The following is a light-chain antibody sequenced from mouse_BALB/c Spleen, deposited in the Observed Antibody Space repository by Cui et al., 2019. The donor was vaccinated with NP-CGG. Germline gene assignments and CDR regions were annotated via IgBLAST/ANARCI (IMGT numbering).Light chain of an antibody. Sequence: QAVVTQESALTTSPGETVTLTCRSSTGAVTTSNYANWVHERPHPLFPALIGPTKNRAPGVSARFSGALSGDKAALTITGAQTEDEAIYFCALWYSNHWVFGGGTKLTVL. J-gene: IGLJ1*01. CDR1: TGAVTTSNY. CDR3: ALWYSNHWV. V-gene: IGLV1*01. CDR2: PTK.